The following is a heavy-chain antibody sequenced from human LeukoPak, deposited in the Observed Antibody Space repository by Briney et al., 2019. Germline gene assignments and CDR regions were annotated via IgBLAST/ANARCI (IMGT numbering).Heavy chain of an antibody. CDR1: GFTFSSYA. V-gene: IGHV3-30-3*01. D-gene: IGHD6-19*01. J-gene: IGHJ4*02. Sequence: GRSLRLSCAASGFTFSSYAMHWVRQAPGKGLEWVAVISYDGSNKYYADSVKGRFTISRDNSKNTLYLQMNSLRAEDTAVYYCAKDFSSNGWYPPSDYWGQGTLVTVSS. CDR3: AKDFSSNGWYPPSDY. CDR2: ISYDGSNK.